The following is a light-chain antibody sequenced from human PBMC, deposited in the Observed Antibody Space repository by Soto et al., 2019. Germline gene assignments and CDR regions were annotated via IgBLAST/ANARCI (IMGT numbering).Light chain of an antibody. J-gene: IGLJ2*01. V-gene: IGLV2-14*01. CDR1: SSDIGAYNH. CDR2: EVT. CDR3: SSYAGSNNVV. Sequence: QSALTQPASVSGSPGQSITISCTGTSSDIGAYNHVSWYQQYPGKAPTLMIYEVTNRPSGVSSRFSGSKSGNTASLTISGLQAEDEGDYYCSSYAGSNNVVFGGGTKVTVL.